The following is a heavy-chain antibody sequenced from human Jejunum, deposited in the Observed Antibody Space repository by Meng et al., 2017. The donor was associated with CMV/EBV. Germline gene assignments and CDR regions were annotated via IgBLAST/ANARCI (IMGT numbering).Heavy chain of an antibody. J-gene: IGHJ4*02. D-gene: IGHD1-14*01. CDR1: GDSMSSGDSY. Sequence: SGDSMSSGDSYWSWIRQPQGKGLEWIGYIYESGSTSYNPSLESRVTISVDTSKNQFSLKVMSVTAADTAVYYCAREGTNSYYFDYWGQGTLVTVSS. V-gene: IGHV4-30-4*01. CDR2: IYESGST. CDR3: AREGTNSYYFDY.